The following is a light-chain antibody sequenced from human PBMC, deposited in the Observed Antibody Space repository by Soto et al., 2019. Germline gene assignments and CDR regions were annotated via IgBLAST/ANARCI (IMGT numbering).Light chain of an antibody. CDR3: KHYNSYSEA. J-gene: IGKJ1*01. Sequence: IQLTQSPSSLSASVGDSVPIHCRASQGISSWLAWYQKKPGKGPNVLIYKAYTLESGVQSRFSGSGSGTEFTLTIRSLQPDDFATYYCKHYNSYSEAFGQGTKVDI. V-gene: IGKV1-5*03. CDR1: QGISSW. CDR2: KAY.